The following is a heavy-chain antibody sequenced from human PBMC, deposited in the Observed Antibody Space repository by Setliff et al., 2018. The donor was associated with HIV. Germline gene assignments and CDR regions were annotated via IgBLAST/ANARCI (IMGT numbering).Heavy chain of an antibody. CDR3: AKAIRPAAAGRWLGPFDF. Sequence: GGSLRLSCVASGFTFTTYEMNGVRQAPGKGLEWVSHIGSSGTSIYYADSVKGRFTSSRDNAKNSLYLQMNSMSAEDTAIYYCAKAIRPAAAGRWLGPFDFWGQGTLVTVSS. V-gene: IGHV3-48*03. D-gene: IGHD6-13*01. CDR1: GFTFTTYE. J-gene: IGHJ4*02. CDR2: IGSSGTSI.